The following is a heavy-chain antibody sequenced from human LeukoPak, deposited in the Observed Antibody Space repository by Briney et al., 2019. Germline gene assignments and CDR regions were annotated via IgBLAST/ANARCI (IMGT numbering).Heavy chain of an antibody. D-gene: IGHD3-3*01. CDR3: ARQGMVASTWFDP. Sequence: PSETLSLTCTVSGDSISRGDYYWSWIRQPPGKGLEWVGDIYENGGTSYNPSLKSRLTISVDTSKNQFSLKLTSVTAADTAVYYCARQGMVASTWFDPWGQGILVTVSS. V-gene: IGHV4-30-4*01. CDR1: GDSISRGDYY. J-gene: IGHJ5*02. CDR2: IYENGGT.